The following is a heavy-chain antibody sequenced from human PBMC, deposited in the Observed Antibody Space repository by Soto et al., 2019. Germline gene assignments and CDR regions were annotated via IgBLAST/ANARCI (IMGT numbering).Heavy chain of an antibody. V-gene: IGHV1-8*01. D-gene: IGHD3-10*01. CDR2: MNPNSGNT. Sequence: ASVKVSCKASGYTFTSYDINWVRQATGQGLEWMGWMNPNSGNTGYAQKFQGRVTMTRNTSISTAYMELSSLRSEDTAVYYCARGLLLWFGEYSPRNYYYYGMDVWG. CDR1: GYTFTSYD. CDR3: ARGLLLWFGEYSPRNYYYYGMDV. J-gene: IGHJ6*02.